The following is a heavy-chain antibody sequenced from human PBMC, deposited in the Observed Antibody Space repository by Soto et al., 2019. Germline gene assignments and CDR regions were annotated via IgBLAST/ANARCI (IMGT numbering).Heavy chain of an antibody. D-gene: IGHD3-16*01. Sequence: SVKVSCKASGGSFSSYAISWVRQAPGQGLEWMGGIVPVLGTSHSAQKFQGRVTFSTDDSTTTAYMELSSLRSEDTAVYYCARDSPGGGYYYGMDVWGQGTTVTVSS. CDR2: IVPVLGTS. V-gene: IGHV1-69*05. CDR3: ARDSPGGGYYYGMDV. J-gene: IGHJ6*02. CDR1: GGSFSSYA.